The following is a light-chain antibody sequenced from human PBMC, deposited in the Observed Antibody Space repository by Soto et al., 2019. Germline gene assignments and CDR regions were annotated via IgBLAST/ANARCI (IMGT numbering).Light chain of an antibody. CDR3: QQSYSDPRT. J-gene: IGKJ1*01. CDR2: DAS. Sequence: DIQMTQSPSSLSASVGDRVTITCRASQSISSYLNWYQQKPGKAPKLLIFDASSLQSGVPSRFSGSGSGTYCTLTISSLQPEDFAIYYCQQSYSDPRTFGQGTKVEIK. CDR1: QSISSY. V-gene: IGKV1-39*01.